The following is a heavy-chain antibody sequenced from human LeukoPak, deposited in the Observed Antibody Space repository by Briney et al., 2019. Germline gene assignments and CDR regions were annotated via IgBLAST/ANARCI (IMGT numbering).Heavy chain of an antibody. CDR3: AKDKLSGYCSSSSCWLDAFDI. V-gene: IGHV3-30-3*01. D-gene: IGHD2-2*01. Sequence: GGSLRLSCAASGFTFSIYTMHWVRQAPGKGLEWVAVISYDGSNKYYTDSVKRRFTISRDNSKNTLYLQMNSLRTEDTAVYYCAKDKLSGYCSSSSCWLDAFDIWGQGTMVTVSS. CDR2: ISYDGSNK. J-gene: IGHJ3*02. CDR1: GFTFSIYT.